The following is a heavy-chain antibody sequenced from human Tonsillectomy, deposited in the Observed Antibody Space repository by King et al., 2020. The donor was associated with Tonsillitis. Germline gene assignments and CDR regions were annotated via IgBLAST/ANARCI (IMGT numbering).Heavy chain of an antibody. CDR1: GFTFSSYG. V-gene: IGHV3-30*18. Sequence: QVQLVESGGGVVQPGRSLRLSCAASGFTFSSYGMHWVRQAPGKGLEWVAVISYDGSNKYYADSVKGRFTISSDNSKNTLYLQMNSLRAEDTAVYYCAKDRFDGDYVIYYFDYWGQGTLVTVSS. CDR3: AKDRFDGDYVIYYFDY. CDR2: ISYDGSNK. J-gene: IGHJ4*02. D-gene: IGHD4-17*01.